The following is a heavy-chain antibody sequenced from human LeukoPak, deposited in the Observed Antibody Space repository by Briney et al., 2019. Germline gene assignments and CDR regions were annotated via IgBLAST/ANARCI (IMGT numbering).Heavy chain of an antibody. Sequence: SETLSLTFTVSGGSISSYYWSWIRQPPGKGLEWIGYIYYSGSTNYNPSLKSRVTMSVDTSKNQFSLKLNSVTAADTAVYYCASLTIFGVVTDYWGQGILVTVSS. V-gene: IGHV4-59*01. CDR1: GGSISSYY. CDR3: ASLTIFGVVTDY. CDR2: IYYSGST. J-gene: IGHJ4*02. D-gene: IGHD3-3*01.